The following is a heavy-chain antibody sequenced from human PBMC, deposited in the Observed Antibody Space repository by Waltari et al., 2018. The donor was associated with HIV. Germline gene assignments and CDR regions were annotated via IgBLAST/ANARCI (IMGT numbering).Heavy chain of an antibody. CDR1: GFTFTNHA. Sequence: EVQLVESGGGLVQPGGSLRLSCAASGFTFTNHALNWVRHAPGKGLEWVSAISGSGGSTYYADSVKGRCTISRDNSKNTLYLQMNSLRAEDTALYYCAKDDSTGSSGYYPFHYWGQGTLITVSS. J-gene: IGHJ4*02. CDR3: AKDDSTGSSGYYPFHY. V-gene: IGHV3-23*04. D-gene: IGHD3-22*01. CDR2: ISGSGGST.